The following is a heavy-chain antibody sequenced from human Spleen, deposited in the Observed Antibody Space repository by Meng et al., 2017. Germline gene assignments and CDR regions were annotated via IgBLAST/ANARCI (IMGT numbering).Heavy chain of an antibody. V-gene: IGHV3-74*01. CDR2: MNEDGSTI. CDR3: ASPWSY. D-gene: IGHD3-3*01. J-gene: IGHJ4*02. Sequence: EVQVVESGGGLVQPGGSLRLSCAASGFTLSRYWMHWVRQAPGKGLVWVSRMNEDGSTISHAGSVRGRFTISRDSARNILYLQMNSLRAEDTAAYYCASPWSYWGQGALVTVSS. CDR1: GFTLSRYW.